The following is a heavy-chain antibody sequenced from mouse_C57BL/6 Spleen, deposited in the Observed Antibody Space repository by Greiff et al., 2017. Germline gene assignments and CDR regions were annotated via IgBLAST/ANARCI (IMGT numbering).Heavy chain of an antibody. CDR2: ISYDGSN. D-gene: IGHD1-1*01. CDR3: ARNPYYYGSSYFDY. V-gene: IGHV3-6*01. J-gene: IGHJ2*01. Sequence: VQLKQSGPGLVKPSQSLSLTCSVTGYSITSGYYWNWIRQFPGNKLEWMGYISYDGSNNYNPSLKNRISITRDTSKNQFFLKLNSVTTEDTATYYCARNPYYYGSSYFDYWGQGTTLTVSS. CDR1: GYSITSGYY.